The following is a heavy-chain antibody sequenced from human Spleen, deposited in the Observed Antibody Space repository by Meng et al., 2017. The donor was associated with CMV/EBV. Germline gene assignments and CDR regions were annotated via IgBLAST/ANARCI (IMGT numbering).Heavy chain of an antibody. Sequence: VQLQESGPGLVKPSETLSLTCTVSGGSISSYYWSWIRQPAGKGLEWIGRIYTSGSTNYNPSLKSRVTMSVDTSKNQFSLKLSSVTAADTAVYYCARDHAYYYDSSGLWYFDLWGRGTLVTVSS. J-gene: IGHJ2*01. CDR2: IYTSGST. CDR1: GGSISSYY. CDR3: ARDHAYYYDSSGLWYFDL. V-gene: IGHV4-4*07. D-gene: IGHD3-22*01.